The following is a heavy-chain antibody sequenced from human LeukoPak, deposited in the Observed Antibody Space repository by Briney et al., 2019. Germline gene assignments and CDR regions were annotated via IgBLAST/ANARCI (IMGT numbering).Heavy chain of an antibody. Sequence: GGSLRLSCAASGFTFSSYSMNWVRQAPGKGLEWVSSISSSSSYIYYADSVKGRFTISRDNAKNSLYLQMNSLRAEDTAVYYCARDGVNTPPSFDYWGQGTLVTVSS. CDR3: ARDGVNTPPSFDY. CDR2: ISSSSSYI. V-gene: IGHV3-21*01. CDR1: GFTFSSYS. J-gene: IGHJ4*02. D-gene: IGHD1/OR15-1a*01.